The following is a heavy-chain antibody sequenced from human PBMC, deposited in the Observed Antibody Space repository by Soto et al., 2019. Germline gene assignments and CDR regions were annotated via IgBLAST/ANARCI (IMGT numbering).Heavy chain of an antibody. Sequence: ASVKVSCKASGYTFTSYDINWVRQSTVQGLEWMGWMNPNSGNTGYAQKFQGRVTMTRNTSISTAYMELSSLRSEDTAVYYCARPMEVRGNRFDPWGQATLVTVSS. CDR1: GYTFTSYD. CDR2: MNPNSGNT. D-gene: IGHD1-1*01. V-gene: IGHV1-8*01. J-gene: IGHJ5*02. CDR3: ARPMEVRGNRFDP.